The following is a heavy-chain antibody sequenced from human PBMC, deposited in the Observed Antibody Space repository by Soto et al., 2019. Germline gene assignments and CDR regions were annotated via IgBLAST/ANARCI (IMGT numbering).Heavy chain of an antibody. Sequence: QVQLQESGPGLVKPSQTLSLTCTVSGGSISSGGYYWSWIRQHPGKGLEWIGYIYYSGSTYYNPSLKSRVTIAVDTSKNQCALKLSSVTAADTAGEYWARAPPGGFGESNACDIWGQGTMVTVSS. CDR3: ARAPPGGFGESNACDI. D-gene: IGHD3-10*01. CDR1: GGSISSGGYY. J-gene: IGHJ3*02. CDR2: IYYSGST. V-gene: IGHV4-31*03.